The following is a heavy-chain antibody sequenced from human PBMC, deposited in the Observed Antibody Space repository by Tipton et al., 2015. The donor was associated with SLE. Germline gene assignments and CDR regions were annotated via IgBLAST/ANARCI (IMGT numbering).Heavy chain of an antibody. CDR3: ARDSAGRGYSGFLGT. CDR2: IYTSGST. V-gene: IGHV4-4*07. D-gene: IGHD5-12*01. Sequence: LRLSCTVSGGSISSYYWSWIRQPAGKGLEWIGRIYTSGSTNYNPSLKSRVTISVDTSKNQFSLKLSSVTAADTAVYYCARDSAGRGYSGFLGTWGQGTMVTVSS. J-gene: IGHJ3*01. CDR1: GGSISSYY.